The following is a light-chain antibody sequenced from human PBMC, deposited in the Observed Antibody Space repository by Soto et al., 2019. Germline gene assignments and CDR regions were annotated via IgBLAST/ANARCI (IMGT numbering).Light chain of an antibody. Sequence: DIQMTHSPSTLSASVRDTVTITCRASQSVDKWLAWYQQKPGRAPKLLIYKASTLEGGVPSRFGGSGSGTEFAVTISDRQADGFAGCFCQQDDTGCRAFGQGTPGEVK. V-gene: IGKV1-5*03. CDR2: KAS. J-gene: IGKJ1*01. CDR1: QSVDKW. CDR3: QQDDTGCRA.